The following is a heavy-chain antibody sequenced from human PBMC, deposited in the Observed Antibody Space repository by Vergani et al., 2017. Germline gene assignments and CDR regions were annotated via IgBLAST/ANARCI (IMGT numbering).Heavy chain of an antibody. V-gene: IGHV4-39*07. J-gene: IGHJ3*02. CDR1: GGSISSSSYY. D-gene: IGHD2-2*02. CDR2: ICYSGST. CDR3: ARVAYPPIYCSSTSCYTGAFDI. Sequence: QLQLQESGPGLVKPSETLSLTCTVSGGSISSSSYYWGWIRQPPGKGLEWIGSICYSGSTYYNPSLKSRVTISVDTSKNQFSLKLSSVTAADTAVYYCARVAYPPIYCSSTSCYTGAFDIWGQRTMVTVSS.